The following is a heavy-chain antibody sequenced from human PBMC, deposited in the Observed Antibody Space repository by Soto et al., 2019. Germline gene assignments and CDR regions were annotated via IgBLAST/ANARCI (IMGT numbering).Heavy chain of an antibody. CDR1: GGSMSGYY. J-gene: IGHJ4*02. D-gene: IGHD6-6*01. V-gene: IGHV4-59*01. Sequence: SETLSLTCRVSGGSMSGYYWSWIRQAPGKGLEWIGYVYYTGSTNYNPSLQSRVTISVDTSNKQFSLSLRLVTAADTAVYFCAMSIAVPSSHIDHWGQGIRVTVSS. CDR2: VYYTGST. CDR3: AMSIAVPSSHIDH.